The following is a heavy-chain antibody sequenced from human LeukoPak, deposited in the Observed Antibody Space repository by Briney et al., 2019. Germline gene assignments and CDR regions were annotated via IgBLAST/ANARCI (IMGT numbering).Heavy chain of an antibody. CDR1: GGSFSGYY. V-gene: IGHV4-34*01. CDR2: INHSGST. Sequence: PSETLSLTCAVYGGSFSGYYWSWIRQPPGKGLEWIGEINHSGSTNYNPSLKSRVTISVDTSKNQFSLKLSSVTAADTAVYYCARGYYDFWSGLTTFFDYWGQGTLVTVSS. CDR3: ARGYYDFWSGLTTFFDY. D-gene: IGHD3-3*01. J-gene: IGHJ4*02.